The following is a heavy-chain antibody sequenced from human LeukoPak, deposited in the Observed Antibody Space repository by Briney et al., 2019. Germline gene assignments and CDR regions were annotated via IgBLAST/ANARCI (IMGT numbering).Heavy chain of an antibody. D-gene: IGHD6-6*01. CDR2: MNPNSGNT. Sequence: ASVKVSCKASGYTFTSYDINWVRQATGQGLEWMGWMNPNSGNTGYAQKFQGRVTMTRNTSISTAYMELSSLRSEDTAVYYCARAVPGYSSSSYHYYYYMDVWGKGTTVTASS. CDR3: ARAVPGYSSSSYHYYYYMDV. V-gene: IGHV1-8*01. J-gene: IGHJ6*03. CDR1: GYTFTSYD.